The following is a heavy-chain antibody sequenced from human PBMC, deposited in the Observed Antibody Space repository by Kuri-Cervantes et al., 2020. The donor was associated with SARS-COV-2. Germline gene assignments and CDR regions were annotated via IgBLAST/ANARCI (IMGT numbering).Heavy chain of an antibody. CDR1: GFTFSSYS. J-gene: IGHJ4*02. CDR3: AKWDVIVVVAAPELHY. D-gene: IGHD2-15*01. V-gene: IGHV3-21*01. CDR2: ISSSSSYI. Sequence: GESLKISWAASGFTFSSYSMNWVRQAPGKGLEWVSSISSSSSYIYYANSVKGRFTISRDNAKNSLYLQMNSLRAEDTAVYYCAKWDVIVVVAAPELHYWGQGTLVTVSS.